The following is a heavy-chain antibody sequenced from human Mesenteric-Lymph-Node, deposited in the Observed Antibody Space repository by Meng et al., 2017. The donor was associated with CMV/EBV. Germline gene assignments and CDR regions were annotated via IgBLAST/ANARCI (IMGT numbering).Heavy chain of an antibody. CDR1: GFRLSQYA. V-gene: IGHV3-30*04. CDR2: ISYDGSQK. CDR3: ARERRGYYSEW. Sequence: GGSLRLSCATSGFRLSQYAMHWVRQAPGKGLEWVSMISYDGSQKFYADSVKGRFTISKDSSKNTLFLEMNGLRPDDTAIYYCARERRGYYSEWWGQGTLVTVSS. D-gene: IGHD4-11*01. J-gene: IGHJ4*02.